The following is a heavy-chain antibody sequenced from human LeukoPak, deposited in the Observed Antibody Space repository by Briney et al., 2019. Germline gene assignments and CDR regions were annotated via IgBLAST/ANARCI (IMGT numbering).Heavy chain of an antibody. J-gene: IGHJ2*01. CDR3: ARVVEMATIYWYFDL. D-gene: IGHD5-24*01. Sequence: SETLSLTCAVSGGSISSNNWWSWVGQPPGKGLEWIGEINHSGSTNYNPSLKSRVTISVDTSKNQFSLKLSSVTAADTAVYYCARVVEMATIYWYFDLWGRGTLVTVSS. CDR1: GGSISSNNW. V-gene: IGHV4-4*02. CDR2: INHSGST.